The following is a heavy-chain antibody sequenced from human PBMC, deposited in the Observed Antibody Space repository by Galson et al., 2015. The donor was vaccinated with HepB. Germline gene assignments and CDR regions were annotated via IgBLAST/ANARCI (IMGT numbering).Heavy chain of an antibody. CDR1: GYTFTSYG. J-gene: IGHJ4*02. V-gene: IGHV1-18*01. CDR2: ISAYNGNT. CDR3: ARGRGFKDIVVVPAAPYFDY. D-gene: IGHD2-2*01. Sequence: VKVSCKASGYTFTSYGLSWVRQAPGQGLEWMGWISAYNGNTNYAQKLQGRVTMTTDTSTSTAYMELRSLRSDDTAVYYCARGRGFKDIVVVPAAPYFDYWGQGTLVTVSS.